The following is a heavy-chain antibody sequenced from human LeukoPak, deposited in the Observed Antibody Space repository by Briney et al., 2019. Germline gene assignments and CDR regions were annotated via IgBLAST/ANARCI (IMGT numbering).Heavy chain of an antibody. CDR3: ARTPSEIGGYYPEYFRH. D-gene: IGHD3-22*01. V-gene: IGHV3-74*01. J-gene: IGHJ1*01. CDR2: IKSDGGT. Sequence: GGSLRLSCAASGFTFSSYWMHWVRQAPGKGLVWVSRIKSDGGTNYADSVKGRFTISRDNAKNTLSLQMNSLRAEDTGVYYCARTPSEIGGYYPEYFRHWGQGTLVTVSS. CDR1: GFTFSSYW.